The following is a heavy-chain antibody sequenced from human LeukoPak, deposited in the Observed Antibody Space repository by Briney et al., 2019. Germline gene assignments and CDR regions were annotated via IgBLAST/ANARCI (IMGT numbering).Heavy chain of an antibody. J-gene: IGHJ4*02. V-gene: IGHV3-30*04. CDR3: AREWVTPLDY. Sequence: GRSLRLSCAASGFTFSSYAMRWVRQAPGKGLEWVAVISYDGSNKYYADSVKGRFTISRDNSKNTLYLQMNSLRAEDTAVYYCAREWVTPLDYWGQGTLVTVSS. D-gene: IGHD2-21*02. CDR2: ISYDGSNK. CDR1: GFTFSSYA.